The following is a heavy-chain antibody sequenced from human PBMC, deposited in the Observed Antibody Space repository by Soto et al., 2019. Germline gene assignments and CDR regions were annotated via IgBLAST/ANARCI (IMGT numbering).Heavy chain of an antibody. V-gene: IGHV1-46*01. CDR3: ASEHSRDGYTPYPK. CDR1: GYAFTSYY. J-gene: IGHJ4*02. CDR2: INPSGGST. D-gene: IGHD5-12*01. Sequence: XSVKVSCKASGYAFTSYYMHLVRQAPGQGLEWMGIINPSGGSTSYAQKFQGRVTMTRDTSTSTVYMELSSLRSEDTAVYYCASEHSRDGYTPYPKWGQGTLVTVSS.